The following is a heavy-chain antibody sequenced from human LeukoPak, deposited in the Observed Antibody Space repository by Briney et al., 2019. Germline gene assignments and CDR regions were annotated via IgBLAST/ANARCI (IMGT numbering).Heavy chain of an antibody. Sequence: ASVKVSRKASGYTFTSYDINWVRQATGQGLEWMGWMNPNSGYTVYAQKFQGRITMTRNTSISTAYMELSSLRSEDTAVYYCARAYSGSYSDYWGQGTLVTVSS. V-gene: IGHV1-8*01. J-gene: IGHJ4*02. D-gene: IGHD1-26*01. CDR1: GYTFTSYD. CDR3: ARAYSGSYSDY. CDR2: MNPNSGYT.